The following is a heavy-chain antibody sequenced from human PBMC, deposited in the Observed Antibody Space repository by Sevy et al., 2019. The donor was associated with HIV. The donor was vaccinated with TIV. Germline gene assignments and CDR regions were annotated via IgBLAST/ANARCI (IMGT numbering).Heavy chain of an antibody. CDR1: GFKFSSYS. Sequence: GGSLRLSCAASGFKFSSYSMNWVRQAPGEGLEWLSYISGSGTTIYYADSVKGRFTISRDSVKNSLYLQMNSLKAEDTAVYYCARDPAYFDSSGYYDYWGQGSQVTVSS. CDR3: ARDPAYFDSSGYYDY. D-gene: IGHD3-22*01. J-gene: IGHJ4*02. CDR2: ISGSGTTI. V-gene: IGHV3-48*01.